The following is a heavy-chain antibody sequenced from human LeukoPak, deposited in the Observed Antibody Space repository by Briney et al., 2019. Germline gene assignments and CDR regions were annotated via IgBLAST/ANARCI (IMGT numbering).Heavy chain of an antibody. Sequence: SETLSLTCAVYGGSFSGYYWSWIRQPPGKGLEWIGEITHSGSTNYNSSLKSRVTISVDTSKNQFSLKLSSVTAADTAVYYCARRGGYSMIDYWGQGTLVTVSS. CDR3: ARRGGYSMIDY. V-gene: IGHV4-34*01. D-gene: IGHD2-15*01. CDR1: GGSFSGYY. CDR2: ITHSGST. J-gene: IGHJ4*02.